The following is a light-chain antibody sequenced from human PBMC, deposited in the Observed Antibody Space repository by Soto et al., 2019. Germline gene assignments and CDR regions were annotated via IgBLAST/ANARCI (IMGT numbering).Light chain of an antibody. Sequence: EIVMTQSPVTLSVSPGEAATLSCRASQSVSNNLAWYQQKPGQTPRLLIYGASTRATGVPARFSGRGSGTDFTLIISSLQSEDFAVYYCQQYNNWPRTFGQGTKVEIK. CDR3: QQYNNWPRT. CDR2: GAS. J-gene: IGKJ1*01. CDR1: QSVSNN. V-gene: IGKV3-15*01.